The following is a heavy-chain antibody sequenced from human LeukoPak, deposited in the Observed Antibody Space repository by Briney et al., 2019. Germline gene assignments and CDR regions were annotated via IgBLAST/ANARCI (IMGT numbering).Heavy chain of an antibody. CDR3: ARGADWQVLEYYYYYMDV. J-gene: IGHJ6*03. CDR1: ADTFTRYA. CDR2: IIPMFGTA. D-gene: IGHD3-9*01. V-gene: IGHV1-69*06. Sequence: SVKVSCKAPADTFTRYAISWVRQAPGQGLEWMGGIIPMFGTAKYAQKFQGRVTITADKSATTAYMEVRSLRSEDTAVYYCARGADWQVLEYYYYYMDVWGKGTTVTVSS.